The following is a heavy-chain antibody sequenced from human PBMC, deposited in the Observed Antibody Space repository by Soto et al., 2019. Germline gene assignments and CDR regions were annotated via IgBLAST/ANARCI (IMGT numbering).Heavy chain of an antibody. J-gene: IGHJ4*02. D-gene: IGHD6-13*01. V-gene: IGHV5-51*01. CDR1: GYSFTSYW. CDR3: ARPLIAAAAEYYFDY. Sequence: GESLKISCKGSGYSFTSYWIGWVRQMPGKGLEWMGIIYPGDSDTRYSPSFKGQVTNSADKSINTAYRQWSSLKASDTAMYYCARPLIAAAAEYYFDYWGQGTLVTVSS. CDR2: IYPGDSDT.